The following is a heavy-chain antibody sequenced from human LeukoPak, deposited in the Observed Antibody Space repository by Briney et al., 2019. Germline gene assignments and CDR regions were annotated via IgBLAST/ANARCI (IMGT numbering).Heavy chain of an antibody. J-gene: IGHJ5*02. CDR2: IYFGDFET. CDR3: ASGIHGRAWYDP. V-gene: IGHV5-51*01. CDR1: AHTFTNYW. D-gene: IGHD2/OR15-2a*01. Sequence: GESLKISCNASAHTFTNYWIGWVRQMPGKGLEWMGFIYFGDFETRYRPSFQGQVIISADKSISAAYLQWSSLKASDTAIYYCASGIHGRAWYDPWGQGTLVTVSS.